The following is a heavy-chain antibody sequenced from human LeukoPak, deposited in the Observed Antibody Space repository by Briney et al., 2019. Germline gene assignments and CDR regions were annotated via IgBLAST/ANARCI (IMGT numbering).Heavy chain of an antibody. D-gene: IGHD3-3*01. CDR1: GFTFSSYA. V-gene: IGHV3-23*01. Sequence: GGSPRLSCAASGFTFSSYAMSWVRQAPGKGLEWVSAISGSGGSTYYADSVKGRFTISRDNSKNTLYLQMNSLRAEDTAVYYCAKVVLRFLEWLLYGGFDYWGQGTLVTVSS. J-gene: IGHJ4*02. CDR2: ISGSGGST. CDR3: AKVVLRFLEWLLYGGFDY.